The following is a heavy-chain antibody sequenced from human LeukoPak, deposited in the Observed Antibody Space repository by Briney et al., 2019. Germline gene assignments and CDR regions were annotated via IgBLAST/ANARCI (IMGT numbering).Heavy chain of an antibody. CDR2: ISAYNGNT. CDR3: ARGGASNYDILTGYYPNYYDGMDG. Sequence: ASVKVSCKASGYTFTSYGISWVRQAPGQGLEWMGWISAYNGNTSYAQKLQGRVTMTTDTSTSTAYMELRSLRSDDTAVYYCARGGASNYDILTGYYPNYYDGMDGCGEATTATVSS. J-gene: IGHJ6*04. V-gene: IGHV1-18*01. CDR1: GYTFTSYG. D-gene: IGHD3-9*01.